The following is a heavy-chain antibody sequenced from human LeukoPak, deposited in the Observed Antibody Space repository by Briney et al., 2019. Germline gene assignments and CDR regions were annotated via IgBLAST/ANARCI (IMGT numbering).Heavy chain of an antibody. CDR2: INSDWSST. Sequence: GGSLRLSRAASGFTFSSYWMHWVRQAPGKGLVWVSRINSDWSSTSYADSVKGRFTISSDNAKNTLYLQMNSLRAEDTAVYYCAIACSSTSCYPYYYYYGMDVWGQGTTVTVSS. CDR1: GFTFSSYW. J-gene: IGHJ6*02. V-gene: IGHV3-74*01. D-gene: IGHD2-2*01. CDR3: AIACSSTSCYPYYYYYGMDV.